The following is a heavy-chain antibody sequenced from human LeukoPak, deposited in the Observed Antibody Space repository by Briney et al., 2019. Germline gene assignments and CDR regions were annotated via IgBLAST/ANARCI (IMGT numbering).Heavy chain of an antibody. CDR2: IKSDGSST. Sequence: GGSLRLSCAAAGFTFSRYWMHWVRQAPGKGLVWVSCIKSDGSSTSIADSAKGRFTISRDNAKNTVYLQMNSLRAEDTAVYYCVRDNRSYNFDYWGQGTLVTVSS. CDR3: VRDNRSYNFDY. V-gene: IGHV3-74*01. J-gene: IGHJ4*02. CDR1: GFTFSRYW. D-gene: IGHD1-26*01.